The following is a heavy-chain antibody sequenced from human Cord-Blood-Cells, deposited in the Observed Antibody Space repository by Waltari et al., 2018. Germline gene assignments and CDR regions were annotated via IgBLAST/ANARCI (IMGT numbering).Heavy chain of an antibody. J-gene: IGHJ4*02. CDR1: GYSISSGYY. V-gene: IGHV4-38-2*01. CDR3: ARARSSGYYYFDY. CDR2: IYHSGRT. D-gene: IGHD3-22*01. Sequence: QVQLQESGPGLVKPSETLSLTCAVSGYSISSGYYWGWIRQPPGKGLEWIGSIYHSGRTNYNPSLKDRVTISVDTSKNQFSLELSSVTAADTAVYYCARARSSGYYYFDYWGQGTLVTVSS.